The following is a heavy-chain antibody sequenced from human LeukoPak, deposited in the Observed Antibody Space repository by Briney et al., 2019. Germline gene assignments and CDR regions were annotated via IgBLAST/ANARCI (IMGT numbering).Heavy chain of an antibody. Sequence: GSLRLSCAASGFSVRTNYMRWARQAPGKGLEWVSVIYSGGDTDYADSVKGRFTISRDNSKNTLDLQMNSLRAEDTAVYYCAREAGFNSGIDYWGQGTLVTVSS. D-gene: IGHD1-14*01. CDR3: AREAGFNSGIDY. J-gene: IGHJ4*02. V-gene: IGHV3-66*01. CDR1: GFSVRTNY. CDR2: IYSGGDT.